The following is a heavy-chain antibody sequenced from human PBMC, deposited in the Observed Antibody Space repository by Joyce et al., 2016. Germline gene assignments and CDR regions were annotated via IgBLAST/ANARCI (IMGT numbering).Heavy chain of an antibody. Sequence: QVQLQEWGAGLLKPSETLSLTCAVYGGSLSGYYWSWIRQAPGMGLEWIGEVNDRGRTNYNPSLKRRATTSMDTSKNQLSLRLTTVTAADTAVYFCARARRGIILARGEMGEYLQHWGRGTVVIVSS. J-gene: IGHJ1*01. CDR2: VNDRGRT. CDR3: ARARRGIILARGEMGEYLQH. D-gene: IGHD3-10*01. V-gene: IGHV4-34*01. CDR1: GGSLSGYY.